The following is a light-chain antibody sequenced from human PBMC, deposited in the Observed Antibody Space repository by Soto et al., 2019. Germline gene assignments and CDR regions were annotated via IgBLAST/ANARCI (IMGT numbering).Light chain of an antibody. CDR2: AAS. CDR3: QQSYRSPYT. CDR1: QSINIY. V-gene: IGKV1-39*01. J-gene: IGKJ2*01. Sequence: IQLTQSPSSLSASVGDRVTVTCRASQSINIYLNWYQQKPGKAPTLLIYAASSLQSGVPSRFSGGGYRTDFTLTISSLQPEDFATYSCQQSYRSPYTFGQGTKLEI.